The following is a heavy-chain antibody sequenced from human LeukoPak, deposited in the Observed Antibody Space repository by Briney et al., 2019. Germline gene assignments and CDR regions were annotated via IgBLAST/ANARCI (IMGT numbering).Heavy chain of an antibody. CDR2: INHSGST. CDR1: GGSFSGYY. V-gene: IGHV4-34*01. J-gene: IGHJ4*02. D-gene: IGHD5-18*01. Sequence: SETLSLTCAVYGGSFSGYYWSWIRQPPGKGLEWIGEINHSGSTNYNPSLKSRVTISVDTSKNHFSLRLSSVTAADTAVYFCARHHSGIQPLLGYWGQGTLVTVSS. CDR3: ARHHSGIQPLLGY.